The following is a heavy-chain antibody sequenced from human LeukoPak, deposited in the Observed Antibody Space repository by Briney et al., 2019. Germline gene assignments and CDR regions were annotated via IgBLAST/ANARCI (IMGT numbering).Heavy chain of an antibody. CDR2: IRSKAYGGTT. D-gene: IGHD5-18*01. V-gene: IGHV3-49*03. CDR1: GFTFGDYA. J-gene: IGHJ4*02. Sequence: GGSLRLSCTASGFTFGDYAMSWFRQAPGKGLEWVGFIRSKAYGGTTEYAASVKGRFTISRDDSKSIAYLQMNSLKTEDTAVYYCTREGGGQGGYSYGPWGPDYWGQGTLVTVSS. CDR3: TREGGGQGGYSYGPWGPDY.